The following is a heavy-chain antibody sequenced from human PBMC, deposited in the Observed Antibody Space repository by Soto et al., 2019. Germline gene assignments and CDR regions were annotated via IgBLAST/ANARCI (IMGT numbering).Heavy chain of an antibody. CDR1: GDSYSISTYS. V-gene: IGHV4-30-2*01. J-gene: IGHJ6*02. CDR3: ARVYYDFWSGPNYYYGMDV. Sequence: SETLSLTCNMSGDSYSISTYSWSWIRQPPGKALQWIGFIYQSGVTSYNPSLASRVSISLGRSNNQFSLKLSSVTAADTAVYYCARVYYDFWSGPNYYYGMDVWGQGTTVTVSS. D-gene: IGHD3-3*01. CDR2: IYQSGVT.